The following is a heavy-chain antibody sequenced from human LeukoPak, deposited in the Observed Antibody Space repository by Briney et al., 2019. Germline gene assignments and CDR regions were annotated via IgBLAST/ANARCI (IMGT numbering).Heavy chain of an antibody. D-gene: IGHD1-20*01. CDR2: INHSGST. J-gene: IGHJ6*03. Sequence: PSETLSLTCAVYGGSFSGYYWSWIRQPPGMGLEWIGEINHSGSTNYNPSLKSRVTISVDTSKNQFSLKLSSVTAADTAVYYCARGRITGSRYYYYYMDVWGKGTTVTVSS. CDR1: GGSFSGYY. CDR3: ARGRITGSRYYYYYMDV. V-gene: IGHV4-34*01.